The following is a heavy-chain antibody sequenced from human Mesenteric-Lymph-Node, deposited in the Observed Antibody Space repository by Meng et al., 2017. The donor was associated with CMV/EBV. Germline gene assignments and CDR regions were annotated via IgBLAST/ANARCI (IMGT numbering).Heavy chain of an antibody. V-gene: IGHV4-30-4*08. Sequence: TVSGGSNSSGDYYWTWIRQPPGKGLEWIGYIYYSGSTYYNPSLKSRVTISIDTSKNQFSLRLSSVIAADTAVYYCALMIAAATNWFDPWGQGTLVTVSS. J-gene: IGHJ5*02. D-gene: IGHD6-25*01. CDR2: IYYSGST. CDR3: ALMIAAATNWFDP. CDR1: GGSNSSGDYY.